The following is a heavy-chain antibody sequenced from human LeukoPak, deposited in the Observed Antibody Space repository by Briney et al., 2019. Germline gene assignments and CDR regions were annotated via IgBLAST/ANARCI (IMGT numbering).Heavy chain of an antibody. CDR2: IKEDGSEK. D-gene: IGHD3-10*01. J-gene: IGHJ4*02. V-gene: IGHV3-7*04. CDR3: ARAYGWGTNWPSLVY. Sequence: SGGSLRLSCVVSGFTFTNYYLTWVRQAPGKGLEWVANIKEDGSEKNYVDSVKGRFTISRDSAKNSLYLQMNSLRDEDTSVYYCARAYGWGTNWPSLVYWGQGTLVTVTS. CDR1: GFTFTNYY.